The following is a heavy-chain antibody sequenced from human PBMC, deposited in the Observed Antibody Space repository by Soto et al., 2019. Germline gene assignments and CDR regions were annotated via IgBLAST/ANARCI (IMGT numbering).Heavy chain of an antibody. CDR3: ARAYSGYDDYYYYGMDV. Sequence: QVQLQESGPGLVKPSQTLSLTCTVSGGSISSGGYYWSWIRQHPGKGLEWIGYIYYSGSTYYNPSLKSRVNISVDTSKNQFSLKLRSVTAADTAVYYCARAYSGYDDYYYYGMDVWGQGTTVTVSS. CDR2: IYYSGST. J-gene: IGHJ6*02. D-gene: IGHD5-12*01. CDR1: GGSISSGGYY. V-gene: IGHV4-31*03.